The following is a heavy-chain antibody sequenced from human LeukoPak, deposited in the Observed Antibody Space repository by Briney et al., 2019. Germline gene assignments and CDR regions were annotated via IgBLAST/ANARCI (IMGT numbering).Heavy chain of an antibody. D-gene: IGHD2-15*01. CDR2: IWYDGNNK. CDR3: ARQHCSGGDCYFFD. J-gene: IGHJ4*02. CDR1: GFTFSSYG. V-gene: IGHV3-33*01. Sequence: PGGSLRLSCAASGFTFSSYGMHWVRQAPGKGLEWVALIWYDGNNKYYADSVKGRFTISRDNSKNTLYLQLNSQRAEDTAVYYCARQHCSGGDCYFFDWGQGTLVTVSS.